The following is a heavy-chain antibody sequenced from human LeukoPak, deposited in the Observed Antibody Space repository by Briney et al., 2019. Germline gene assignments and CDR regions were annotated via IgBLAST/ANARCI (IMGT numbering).Heavy chain of an antibody. CDR2: ISSSSSYI. CDR1: GFTFSSYS. J-gene: IGHJ4*02. Sequence: PGGSLRLSCAASGFTFSSYSMNWVRQAPGKELEWVSSISSSSSYIYYADSVKGRFTISRDNAKNSLYLQMNSLRAEDTAVYYCARGGDYDFWSGYRKYCDYWGQGTLVTVSS. CDR3: ARGGDYDFWSGYRKYCDY. D-gene: IGHD3-3*01. V-gene: IGHV3-21*01.